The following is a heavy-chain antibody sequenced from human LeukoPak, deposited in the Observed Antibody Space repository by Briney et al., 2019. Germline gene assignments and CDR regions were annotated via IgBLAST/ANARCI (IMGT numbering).Heavy chain of an antibody. J-gene: IGHJ6*03. Sequence: SETLSLICAVYGGSFSGYYWSWIRQPPGKGLEWIGEINHSGSTNYNPSLKSRVTISVDTSKNEFSLKLSSVTAADTAVYYCRRDRLVVVPAARKGTNTAYYYMDVWGKGTTVTVSS. V-gene: IGHV4-34*01. D-gene: IGHD2-2*01. CDR1: GGSFSGYY. CDR3: RRDRLVVVPAARKGTNTAYYYMDV. CDR2: INHSGST.